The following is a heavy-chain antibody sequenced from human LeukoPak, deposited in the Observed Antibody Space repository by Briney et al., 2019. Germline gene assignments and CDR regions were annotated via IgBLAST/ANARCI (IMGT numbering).Heavy chain of an antibody. D-gene: IGHD3-3*01. CDR1: GFTFRSYW. J-gene: IGHJ6*03. CDR2: IKQDGSEK. Sequence: GGSLRLSCAASGFTFRSYWMSWVRQAPGKGLEWVANIKQDGSEKYYVDSVKGRFTISRDNSKNTLYLQMNSLRAEDTAVYYCVPRKEWSCYMGVWGKGTTVTVSS. CDR3: VPRKEWSCYMGV. V-gene: IGHV3-7*03.